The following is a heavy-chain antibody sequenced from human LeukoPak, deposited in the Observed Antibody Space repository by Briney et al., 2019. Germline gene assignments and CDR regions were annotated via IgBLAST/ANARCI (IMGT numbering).Heavy chain of an antibody. D-gene: IGHD6-13*01. V-gene: IGHV3-48*01. J-gene: IGHJ5*02. CDR2: ISSSSSAI. Sequence: GGSLRLSCAASGFTFSSYSMNWVRQAPGMGLEWLSYISSSSSAIYYADSVKGRFTISRDNGKNSLYLQMNSLRAEDTAVYYCAREPAAAGRNWFDPWGQGTLVPSPQ. CDR3: AREPAAAGRNWFDP. CDR1: GFTFSSYS.